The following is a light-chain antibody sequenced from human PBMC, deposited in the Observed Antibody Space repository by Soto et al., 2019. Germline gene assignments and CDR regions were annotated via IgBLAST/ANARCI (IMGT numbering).Light chain of an antibody. J-gene: IGKJ1*01. CDR3: QQYSTYTGE. CDR1: QSISSW. V-gene: IGKV1-5*03. Sequence: DIQMTQSPFTLSASVGDRVTITCRASQSISSWLAWYQQKPGKAPKLLIYESSSLESGVPSRFSGSGSGTDFTLTISSLQHEDFATYYCQQYSTYTGEFGPGTKVNIK. CDR2: ESS.